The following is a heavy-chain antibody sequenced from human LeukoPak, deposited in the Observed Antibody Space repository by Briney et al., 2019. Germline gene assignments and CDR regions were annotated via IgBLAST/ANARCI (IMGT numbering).Heavy chain of an antibody. CDR3: ARTYGSSGLGYFDL. D-gene: IGHD6-13*01. Sequence: SETLSLTCSVSGGSVSSGSYYWSWIRQHPGKGLEWIGYIYYTGSTFYNPSLKSRVTISLDTSKNQFSLRLTSVTAADTAVYYCARTYGSSGLGYFDLWGRGTLVTVSS. V-gene: IGHV4-31*03. CDR2: IYYTGST. CDR1: GGSVSSGSYY. J-gene: IGHJ2*01.